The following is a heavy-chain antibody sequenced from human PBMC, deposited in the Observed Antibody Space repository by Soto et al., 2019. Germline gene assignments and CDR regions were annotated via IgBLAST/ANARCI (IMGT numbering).Heavy chain of an antibody. D-gene: IGHD2-2*02. V-gene: IGHV1-2*04. CDR3: ARDLYTTYPSDAFNV. Sequence: ASVKVSCKASGYSFTDYHIHWVRQAPGQGLEWLGRINPKSGGTSTAQKFQGWVTMTRDRSISTVYMELTRLRSDDTAVYFCARDLYTTYPSDAFNVWGQGTSVTISS. CDR2: INPKSGGT. J-gene: IGHJ3*01. CDR1: GYSFTDYH.